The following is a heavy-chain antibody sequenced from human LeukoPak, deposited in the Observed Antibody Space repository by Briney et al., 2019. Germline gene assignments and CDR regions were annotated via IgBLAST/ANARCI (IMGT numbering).Heavy chain of an antibody. Sequence: GASVKVSCKASGYTFSSYYIHWVRQAPGQGLEWMGLISPSGKTTSYAERFQGRVTMTRDTSTSTVYMEVSSLRSEDTAVYYCAREGGTVTVPTKNFDNWGQGTLVTVSS. CDR3: AREGGTVTVPTKNFDN. D-gene: IGHD4-17*01. CDR2: ISPSGKTT. J-gene: IGHJ4*02. CDR1: GYTFSSYY. V-gene: IGHV1-46*01.